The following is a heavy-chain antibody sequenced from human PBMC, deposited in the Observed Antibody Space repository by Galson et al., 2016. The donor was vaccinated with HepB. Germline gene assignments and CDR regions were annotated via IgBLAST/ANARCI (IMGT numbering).Heavy chain of an antibody. CDR1: GFTFDDYG. V-gene: IGHV3-20*01. Sequence: SLRLSCAVSGFTFDDYGMTWVRQAPGKGLEWVSGINWSGDSTAYADSVKGRFTMYRDDARNSLYLQMSSLRVEDTALYQCARGLVDSGMDVWGQGTTVTVSS. CDR3: ARGLVDSGMDV. CDR2: INWSGDST. D-gene: IGHD3-10*01. J-gene: IGHJ6*02.